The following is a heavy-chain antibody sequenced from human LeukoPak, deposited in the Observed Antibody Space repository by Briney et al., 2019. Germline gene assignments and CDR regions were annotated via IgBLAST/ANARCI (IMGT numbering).Heavy chain of an antibody. D-gene: IGHD5-18*01. Sequence: ASVKVSCKASGGTFSSYAISWVRQAPGQGLEWMGGIIPIFGTANYAQKFQGRVTITADESTSTAYMELSSLRSEDTAVYYCARDPGNTAGIDYWGQGTLVTVSS. CDR1: GGTFSSYA. CDR3: ARDPGNTAGIDY. V-gene: IGHV1-69*13. J-gene: IGHJ4*02. CDR2: IIPIFGTA.